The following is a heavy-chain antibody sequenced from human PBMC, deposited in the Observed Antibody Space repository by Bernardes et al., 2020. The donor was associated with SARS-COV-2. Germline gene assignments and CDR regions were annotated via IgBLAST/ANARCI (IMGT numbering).Heavy chain of an antibody. Sequence: GGSLRLSCGASGFTFNNYCMTWVRQAPGKGLEWVANIKQDGSVKAYVDSVKGRFTIFRDNARNSLFLQMNSLRVEDTAVYYFARAGGDTSLYYWGQGTLVTVSS. J-gene: IGHJ4*02. D-gene: IGHD3-16*01. CDR3: ARAGGDTSLYY. V-gene: IGHV3-7*01. CDR1: GFTFNNYC. CDR2: IKQDGSVK.